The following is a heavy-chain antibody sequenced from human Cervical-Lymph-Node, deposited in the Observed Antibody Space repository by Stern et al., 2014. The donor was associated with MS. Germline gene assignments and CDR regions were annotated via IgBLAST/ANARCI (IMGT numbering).Heavy chain of an antibody. CDR1: GFTFSDYN. CDR2: ITSSGGST. Sequence: EQLVEPGGGLVKPGGSLTLSWAASGFTFSDYNMNWIRQAPGKGLEWVAYITSSGGSTHYADSVKGRFTISRDNARNSLDLQLNSLRAEDTAVYYCARDPQRRDGYNFDYWGQGALVTVSS. D-gene: IGHD5-24*01. V-gene: IGHV3-11*01. CDR3: ARDPQRRDGYNFDY. J-gene: IGHJ4*02.